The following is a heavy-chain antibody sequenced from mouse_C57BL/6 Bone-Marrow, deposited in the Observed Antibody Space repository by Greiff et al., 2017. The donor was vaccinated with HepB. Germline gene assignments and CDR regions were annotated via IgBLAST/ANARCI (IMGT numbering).Heavy chain of an antibody. CDR1: GFTFSDYG. V-gene: IGHV5-17*01. CDR3: ARLNPPYFDY. Sequence: EVHLVESGGGLVKPGGSLKLSCAASGFTFSDYGMHWVRQAPEKGLEWVAYISSGSSTIYYADTVKGRFTISRDNAKNTLFLQMTSLRSEDTAMYYCARLNPPYFDYWGQGTTLTVSS. CDR2: ISSGSSTI. J-gene: IGHJ2*01.